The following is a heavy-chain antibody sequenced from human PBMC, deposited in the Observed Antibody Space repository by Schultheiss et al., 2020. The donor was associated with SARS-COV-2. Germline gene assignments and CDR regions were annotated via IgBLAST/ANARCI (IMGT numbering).Heavy chain of an antibody. J-gene: IGHJ4*02. CDR1: GYSISSGYY. D-gene: IGHD3-10*01. CDR3: ARVRPKTRITMVRGVIDY. Sequence: SETLSLTCTVSGYSISSGYYWGWIRQPPGKGLEWIGEINHSGSTNYNPSLKSRVTISVDTSKNQFSLKLSSVTAADTAVYYCARVRPKTRITMVRGVIDYWGQGTLVTVSS. CDR2: INHSGST. V-gene: IGHV4-38-2*02.